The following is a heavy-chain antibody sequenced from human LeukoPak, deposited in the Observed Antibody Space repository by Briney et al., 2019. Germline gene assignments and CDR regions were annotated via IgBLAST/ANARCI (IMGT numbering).Heavy chain of an antibody. V-gene: IGHV3-23*01. CDR1: GFTFSSYA. J-gene: IGHJ4*02. CDR3: ARGQYGDYDY. CDR2: ISAGGSST. D-gene: IGHD4-17*01. Sequence: GGSLRLSCAASGFTFSSYAMSWVRQAPGKGLQWVSAISAGGSSTYYADSVKGRFTISRDNSKNTLYLQMNSLRAEDTAVYYRARGQYGDYDYWGQGTLVTVSS.